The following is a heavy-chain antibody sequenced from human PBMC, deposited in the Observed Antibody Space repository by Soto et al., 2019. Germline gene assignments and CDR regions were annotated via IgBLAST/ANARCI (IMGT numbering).Heavy chain of an antibody. CDR1: GYTFTTYE. Sequence: QVQLVQSGAEVKKPGASVKVSCKASGYTFTTYEINWVRQVPGQGLEWMGWMSPSSGNTGYVDQFRCQGTMTSNTAMTTAYMELGSLRSEDTAVYYCARVGGQLFGDHGMDVWGQGTTVTVSS. V-gene: IGHV1-8*01. CDR3: ARVGGQLFGDHGMDV. D-gene: IGHD3-10*01. J-gene: IGHJ6*02. CDR2: MSPSSGNT.